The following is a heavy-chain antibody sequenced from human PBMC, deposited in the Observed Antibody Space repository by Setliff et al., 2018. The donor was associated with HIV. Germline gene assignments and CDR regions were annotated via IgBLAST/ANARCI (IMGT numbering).Heavy chain of an antibody. CDR2: INQNGREK. CDR1: GFTFTTYW. D-gene: IGHD3-22*01. V-gene: IGHV3-7*01. J-gene: IGHJ4*02. Sequence: AGGSLRLSCAASGFTFTTYWMSWVRQSPGKGLEWVANINQNGREKYYVDSVKGRFTISRDNVKNSLYLQMNSLRGEDTAVYYCAGSRGYFVKADWGQGTLVTVSS. CDR3: AGSRGYFVKAD.